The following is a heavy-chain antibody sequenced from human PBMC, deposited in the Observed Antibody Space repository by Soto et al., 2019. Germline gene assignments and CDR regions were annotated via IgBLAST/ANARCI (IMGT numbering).Heavy chain of an antibody. V-gene: IGHV1-24*01. CDR2: FDPEDGET. D-gene: IGHD3-10*01. J-gene: IGHJ4*02. CDR1: GYTLTELS. CDR3: ATRNDYYGTLDDY. Sequence: EASVKVSCKVSGYTLTELSMHWVRQAPGKGLEWMGGFDPEDGETIYAQKFQGRVTMTEDTSTDTAYMELSSLRSEDTAVYYCATRNDYYGTLDDYWGQGTLVTVSS.